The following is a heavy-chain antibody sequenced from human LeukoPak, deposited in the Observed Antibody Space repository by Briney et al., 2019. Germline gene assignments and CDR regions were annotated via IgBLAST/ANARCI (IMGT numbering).Heavy chain of an antibody. D-gene: IGHD6-19*01. CDR1: GFTFSSYG. CDR3: ARTGRGAVAGTYYYYYMDV. CDR2: ISGSGGST. V-gene: IGHV3-23*01. Sequence: GGSLRLSCAASGFTFSSYGMSWVRQAPGKGLEWVSAISGSGGSTYYADSVKGRFTISRDNSKNTLYLQMNSLRAEDTAVYYCARTGRGAVAGTYYYYYMDVWGKGTTVTVSS. J-gene: IGHJ6*03.